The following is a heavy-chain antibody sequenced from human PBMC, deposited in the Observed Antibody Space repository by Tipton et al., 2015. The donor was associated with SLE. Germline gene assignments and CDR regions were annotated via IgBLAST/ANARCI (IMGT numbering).Heavy chain of an antibody. J-gene: IGHJ6*04. CDR1: GFTLSVYS. V-gene: IGHV3-21*01. D-gene: IGHD4-17*01. CDR2: ISSTSSYT. Sequence: GSLRLSCVAPGFTLSVYSMSWVRQAPGKGLEWVSFISSTSSYTFYADSVKGRFTISRDNAKNSLFLQMNSLRAEDTAVYYCARDGRGDYPKGVMDVWGKGTTVTVSS. CDR3: ARDGRGDYPKGVMDV.